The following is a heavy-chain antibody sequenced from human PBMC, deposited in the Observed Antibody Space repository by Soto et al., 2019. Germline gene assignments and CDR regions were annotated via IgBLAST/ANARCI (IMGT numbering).Heavy chain of an antibody. CDR2: IYYSGST. V-gene: IGHV4-59*08. J-gene: IGHJ4*02. CDR3: ARSPYYYGSGSYYPMDY. D-gene: IGHD3-10*01. CDR1: GGSISSYC. Sequence: PSETLSLTCTVSGGSISSYCWSWIRQPPGKGLEWIGYIYYSGSTNYNPSLKSRVTISVDTSKNQFSLKLSSVTAADTAVYYCARSPYYYGSGSYYPMDYWGQGTLVTVSS.